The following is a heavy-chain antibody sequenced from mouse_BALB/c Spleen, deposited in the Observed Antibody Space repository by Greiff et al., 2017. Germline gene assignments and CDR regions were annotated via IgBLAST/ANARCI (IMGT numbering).Heavy chain of an antibody. Sequence: VQGVESGPGLVAPSQSLSITCTVSGFSLTSYGVHWVRQPPGKGLEWLGVIWAGGSTNYNSALMSRLSISKDNSKSQVFLKMNSLQTDDTAMYYCARIYGSSYYFDYWGQGTTLTVSS. V-gene: IGHV2-9*02. CDR1: GFSLTSYG. CDR3: ARIYGSSYYFDY. CDR2: IWAGGST. D-gene: IGHD1-1*01. J-gene: IGHJ2*01.